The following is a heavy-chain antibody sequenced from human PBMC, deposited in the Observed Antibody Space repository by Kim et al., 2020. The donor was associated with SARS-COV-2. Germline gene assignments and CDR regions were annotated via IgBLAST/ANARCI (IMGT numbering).Heavy chain of an antibody. CDR2: INPNTGST. D-gene: IGHD3-10*01. J-gene: IGHJ4*02. CDR3: ARDPKKTHYYATASAYPDS. Sequence: ASVKVSCKASGYTFTNYYIHWVRQAPGQGLEWMGWINPNTGSTNYAQSFQDRVTMTRDTSISTAYMELSGLRSDDTAVFYCARDPKKTHYYATASAYPDSGGERTLVTASS. CDR1: GYTFTNYY. V-gene: IGHV1-2*02.